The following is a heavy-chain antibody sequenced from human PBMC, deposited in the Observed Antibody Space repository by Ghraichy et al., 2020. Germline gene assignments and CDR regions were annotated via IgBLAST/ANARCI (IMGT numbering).Heavy chain of an antibody. Sequence: SETLSLTCTVSGGSISSYYWSWIRQPPGKGLEWIGYIYYSGSTNYNPSLKSRVTISVDTSKNQFSLKLSSVTAADTAVYYCARETAGMVRGDYGMDVWGQGTTVTVSS. J-gene: IGHJ6*02. D-gene: IGHD3-10*01. V-gene: IGHV4-59*01. CDR2: IYYSGST. CDR3: ARETAGMVRGDYGMDV. CDR1: GGSISSYY.